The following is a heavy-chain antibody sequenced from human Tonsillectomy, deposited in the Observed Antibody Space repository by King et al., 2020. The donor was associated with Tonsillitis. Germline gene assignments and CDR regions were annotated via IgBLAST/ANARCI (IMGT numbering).Heavy chain of an antibody. J-gene: IGHJ4*02. Sequence: VQLVESGGGLVQPGGSLKLSCAASGFTFSGSAMHWVRQASGKGLEWVGRIRSKANNYATAYAASVKGRFTISRDDSKNTAYLRMNSLKTEDTAVYYCTRFGGPEYGYYGDYWGRGTLVTVSS. V-gene: IGHV3-73*02. CDR2: IRSKANNYAT. CDR1: GFTFSGSA. D-gene: IGHD4-17*01. CDR3: TRFGGPEYGYYGDY.